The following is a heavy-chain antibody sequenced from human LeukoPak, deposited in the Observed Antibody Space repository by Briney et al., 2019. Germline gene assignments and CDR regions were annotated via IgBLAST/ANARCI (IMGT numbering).Heavy chain of an antibody. CDR3: ARSWGRITMVRGVMVGDY. CDR2: INPNSGGT. CDR1: GYTFTGYY. J-gene: IGHJ4*02. D-gene: IGHD3-10*01. Sequence: GASVKVSCKASGYTFTGYYMHWVRQAPGQGLEWMGRINPNSGGTNYAQKFQGRVTMTRDTSISTAYMELSRLRSDDTAVYYCARSWGRITMVRGVMVGDYWGQGTLVTVSS. V-gene: IGHV1-2*06.